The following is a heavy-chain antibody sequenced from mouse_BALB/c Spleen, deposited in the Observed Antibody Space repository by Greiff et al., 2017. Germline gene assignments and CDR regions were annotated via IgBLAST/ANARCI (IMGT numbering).Heavy chain of an antibody. Sequence: EVKLMESGPGLVKPSQSLSLTCTVTGYSITSDYAWNWIRQFPGNKLEWMGYISYSGSTSYNPSLKSRISITRDTSKNQFFLQLNSVTTEDTATYYCARIVLGYFDVWGAGTTVTVSS. CDR2: ISYSGST. CDR1: GYSITSDYA. J-gene: IGHJ1*01. CDR3: ARIVLGYFDV. D-gene: IGHD2-12*01. V-gene: IGHV3-2*02.